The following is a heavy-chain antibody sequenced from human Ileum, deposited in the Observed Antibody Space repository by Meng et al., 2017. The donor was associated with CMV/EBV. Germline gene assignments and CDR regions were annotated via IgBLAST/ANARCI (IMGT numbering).Heavy chain of an antibody. CDR2: ISGSGGNT. Sequence: VSGFTFSGYAMSWVRQAPGKGLEWISTISGSGGNTFYADPMKGRFTISRDNSKNTLYLQMNSLRADDTAVYYCARRSGSNWYYFGYWGQGSLVTVSS. V-gene: IGHV3-23*01. CDR3: ARRSGSNWYYFGY. D-gene: IGHD6-13*01. CDR1: GFTFSGYA. J-gene: IGHJ4*02.